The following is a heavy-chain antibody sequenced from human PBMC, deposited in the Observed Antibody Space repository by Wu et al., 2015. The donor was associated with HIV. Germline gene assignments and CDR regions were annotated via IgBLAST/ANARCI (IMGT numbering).Heavy chain of an antibody. J-gene: IGHJ3*02. V-gene: IGHV1-69*13. CDR3: ARKGGRYYDSSGQGAFDI. CDR1: GGTFSSYA. CDR2: IIPIFGTA. D-gene: IGHD3-22*01. Sequence: QVQLVQSGAEVKKPGSSVKVSCKASGGTFSSYAISWVRQAPGQGLEWMGRIIPIFGTANYAQKFQGRVTITADESTSTAYMELSSLRSEDTAVYYCARKGGRYYDSSGQGAFDIWGQGTMVTDLF.